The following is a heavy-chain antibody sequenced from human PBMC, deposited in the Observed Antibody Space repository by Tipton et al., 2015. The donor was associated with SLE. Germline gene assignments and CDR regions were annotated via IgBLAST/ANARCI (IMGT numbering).Heavy chain of an antibody. Sequence: SLRLSCAASGFTFDDYAMHWVRQAPGKGLEWVSGISWNSGSIGYADSVKGRFTISRDNAKNSLYLQMNSLRAEDTALYYCAKVRSGCSSTSCYGWYYLDYWGQGTLVTVSS. J-gene: IGHJ4*02. V-gene: IGHV3-9*01. CDR1: GFTFDDYA. CDR2: ISWNSGSI. D-gene: IGHD2-2*01. CDR3: AKVRSGCSSTSCYGWYYLDY.